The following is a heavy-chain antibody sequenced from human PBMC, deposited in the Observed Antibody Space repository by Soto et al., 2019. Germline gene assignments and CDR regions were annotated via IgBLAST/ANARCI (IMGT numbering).Heavy chain of an antibody. CDR3: ARVPHTRVAGTWWFDP. CDR1: GYSISSGYY. D-gene: IGHD6-19*01. J-gene: IGHJ5*02. CDR2: IYHSGST. V-gene: IGHV4-38-2*01. Sequence: PSETLSLTCAVSGYSISSGYYWGWIRQPPGKGLEWIGSIYHSGSTYYNPSLKSRVTISVDTSKNQFSLKLSSVTAADTAVYYCARVPHTRVAGTWWFDPWGQGTLVTVSS.